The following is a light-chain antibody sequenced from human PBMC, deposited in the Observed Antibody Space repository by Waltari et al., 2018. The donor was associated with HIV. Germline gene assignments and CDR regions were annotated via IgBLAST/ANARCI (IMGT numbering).Light chain of an antibody. CDR3: GTWDSSLSAVV. CDR2: DNN. Sequence: QSVLTQPPSVSAAPGQKVTISCSGSTSNIGNNYVSWYQQLPGTAPKLLISDNNKLPSGIPDRFSGSKSGTSATRGITGLQTWDEADYYCGTWDSSLSAVVFGGGTKLTVL. V-gene: IGLV1-51*01. CDR1: TSNIGNNY. J-gene: IGLJ2*01.